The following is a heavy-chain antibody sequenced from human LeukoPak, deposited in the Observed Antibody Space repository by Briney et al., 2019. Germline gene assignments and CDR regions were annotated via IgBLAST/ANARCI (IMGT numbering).Heavy chain of an antibody. CDR1: GFTVSGYW. Sequence: GGSLRLSCAASGFTVSGYWMSWVRQAPGKGLEWVANIKQDGSAQNYVDSVKGRLTTSRDNARNSLFLQMNSLRVEDTALYYCARVSAAGTGFLDLWGRGTLVLVSA. J-gene: IGHJ2*01. CDR2: IKQDGSAQ. V-gene: IGHV3-7*01. CDR3: ARVSAAGTGFLDL. D-gene: IGHD6-13*01.